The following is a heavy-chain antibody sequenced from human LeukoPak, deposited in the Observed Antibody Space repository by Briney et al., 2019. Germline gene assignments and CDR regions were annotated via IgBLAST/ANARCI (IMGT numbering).Heavy chain of an antibody. J-gene: IGHJ6*03. CDR2: INWDGSST. CDR1: GFSFGARS. V-gene: IGHV3-43*01. D-gene: IGHD1-14*01. CDR3: VKDVGRLWQYMDV. Sequence: QPGGSLRLSCTASGFSFGARSMHWVRQAPGKGLEWVAVINWDGSSTSSADTVKGRFAISRDNSKDSLYLGMNNLKSEDTAVHYCVKDVGRLWQYMDVWGNGTTVTVSS.